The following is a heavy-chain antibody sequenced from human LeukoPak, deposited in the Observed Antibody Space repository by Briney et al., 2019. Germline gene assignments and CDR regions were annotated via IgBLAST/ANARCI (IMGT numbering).Heavy chain of an antibody. D-gene: IGHD1-26*01. J-gene: IGHJ5*02. CDR3: ARDIAGATKGGWFDT. CDR2: MNPNSGNT. V-gene: IGHV1-8*01. CDR1: GYTFTNYD. Sequence: RASVKVSCKASGYTFTNYDINWMRQATGQGLEWMGWMNPNSGNTGYAQKFQGRVTMTRNTSISTAYMELSSLRSEDTALYYCARDIAGATKGGWFDTWGQGTPVTVSS.